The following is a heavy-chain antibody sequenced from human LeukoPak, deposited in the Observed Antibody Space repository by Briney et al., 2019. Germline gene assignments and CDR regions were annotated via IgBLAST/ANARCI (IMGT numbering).Heavy chain of an antibody. J-gene: IGHJ4*02. D-gene: IGHD5-24*01. CDR2: VSWNSASI. CDR3: AKLDGYAN. CDR1: GFTFSSYE. V-gene: IGHV3-9*03. Sequence: GGSLRLSCAASGFTFSSYEMNWVRQAPGKGLEWVSGVSWNSASIGYADSVKGRFTISRDNAKNSLYLQMNSLRAEDMALYYCAKLDGYANWGQGTLVTVSS.